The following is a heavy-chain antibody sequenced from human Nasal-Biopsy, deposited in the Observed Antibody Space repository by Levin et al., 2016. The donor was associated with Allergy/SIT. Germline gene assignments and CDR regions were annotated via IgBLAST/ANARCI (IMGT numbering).Heavy chain of an antibody. CDR3: VREHWDDEGFDV. J-gene: IGHJ6*02. CDR1: GFTFDDYG. D-gene: IGHD1-1*01. CDR2: IDWTGGIS. V-gene: IGHV3-20*04. Sequence: GESLKISCAGSGFTFDDYGMSWVRQAPGKGLEWVSGIDWTGGISSYADSVKGRFTISRDSATNSLSLQMDNLTAEDTAVYYCVREHWDDEGFDVWGRGTAVTVSS.